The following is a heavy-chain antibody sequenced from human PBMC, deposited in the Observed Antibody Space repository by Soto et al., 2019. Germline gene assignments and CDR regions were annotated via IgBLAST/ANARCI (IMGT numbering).Heavy chain of an antibody. CDR1: GFSFSTYG. D-gene: IGHD2-8*02. J-gene: IGHJ4*02. V-gene: IGHV3-30*18. CDR2: ISNDGSNI. CDR3: SKGVGDYWAFDY. Sequence: QVHLVESGGGVVQPGRSLRLSCAASGFSFSTYGMHWVRQAPGKGLEWVAFISNDGSNIYYGDSVKGRFTISRDNSKNTIYLQKNRLRGQDTEVYYCSKGVGDYWAFDYWGQGTLCTVCS.